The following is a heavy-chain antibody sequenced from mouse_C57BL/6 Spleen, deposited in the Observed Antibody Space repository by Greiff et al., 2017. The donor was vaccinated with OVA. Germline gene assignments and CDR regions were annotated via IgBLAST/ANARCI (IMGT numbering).Heavy chain of an antibody. CDR1: GFTFSSYA. CDR3: TNYYSDYAMDY. J-gene: IGHJ4*01. V-gene: IGHV5-9-1*02. CDR2: ISSGGDYI. D-gene: IGHD2-12*01. Sequence: EVKLQESGEGLVKPGGYLKLSCAASGFTFSSYAMSWVRQTPEKRLEWVAYISSGGDYISYADTVQGRFTSSRDNSRNTLYLQISSLKSENTAMYDCTNYYSDYAMDYWGQGTSVTVSA.